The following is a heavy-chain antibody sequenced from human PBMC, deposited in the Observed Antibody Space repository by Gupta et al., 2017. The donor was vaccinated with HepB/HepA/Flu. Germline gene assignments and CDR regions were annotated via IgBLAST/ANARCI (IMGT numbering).Heavy chain of an antibody. J-gene: IGHJ3*02. CDR1: GFTFSSYD. CDR2: IGTAGDT. Sequence: EVQLVDSGGGLVQPGGSLRLSCASAGFTFSSYDMHWVRQATGKGLEWVSAIGTAGDTYYPGAVKGRFTISRENAKNSLYLQMNRLRAGDTAVYYCARGSSSWFSTFDIWGQGPMVTVSS. CDR3: ARGSSSWFSTFDI. D-gene: IGHD6-13*01. V-gene: IGHV3-13*01.